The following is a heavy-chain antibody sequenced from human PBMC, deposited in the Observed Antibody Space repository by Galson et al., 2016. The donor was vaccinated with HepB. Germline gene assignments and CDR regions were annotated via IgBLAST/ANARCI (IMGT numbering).Heavy chain of an antibody. D-gene: IGHD6-19*01. V-gene: IGHV4-39*07. J-gene: IGHJ4*01. CDR1: GGSISSNSNS. Sequence: SETLSLTCAVSGGSISSNSNSWGWIRQSPGKGLEWIGSMYYSGSTYYNPSLKSRVIQSVDTSKNQFSLNLSSVTAADTAVYYCARGSSGWSGDLFYHFDKWGQGTLVTVSS. CDR2: MYYSGST. CDR3: ARGSSGWSGDLFYHFDK.